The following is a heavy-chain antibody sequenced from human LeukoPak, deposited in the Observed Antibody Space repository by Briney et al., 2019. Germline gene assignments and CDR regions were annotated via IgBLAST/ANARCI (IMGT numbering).Heavy chain of an antibody. CDR1: GFTFSSYA. CDR3: AKGTPSTPTTVRMDGSYFDY. D-gene: IGHD4-17*01. CDR2: ISGSGGST. J-gene: IGHJ4*02. V-gene: IGHV3-23*01. Sequence: PGGSLRLSCAASGFTFSSYAMSWVRQAPGKGLEWVSAISGSGGSTYYADSVKGRFTISRDNSKNTLYLQMNSLRAEDTAVYYCAKGTPSTPTTVRMDGSYFDYWGQGTLVTVSS.